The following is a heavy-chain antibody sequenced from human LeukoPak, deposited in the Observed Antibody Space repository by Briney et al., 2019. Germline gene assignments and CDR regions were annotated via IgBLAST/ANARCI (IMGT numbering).Heavy chain of an antibody. Sequence: GGSLRLSCAASGFTFSSYAMSWVRQAPGKGLEWVSGISGRAYSTYYADSVQGRFTISRDNSKNTLYLQMNSLRAEDTAVYYCAKEAGYSGYDYPDYWGQGTLVTVSS. CDR2: ISGRAYST. D-gene: IGHD5-12*01. J-gene: IGHJ4*02. CDR1: GFTFSSYA. V-gene: IGHV3-23*01. CDR3: AKEAGYSGYDYPDY.